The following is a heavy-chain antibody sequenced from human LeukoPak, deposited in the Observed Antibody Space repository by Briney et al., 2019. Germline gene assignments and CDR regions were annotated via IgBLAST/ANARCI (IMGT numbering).Heavy chain of an antibody. V-gene: IGHV3-30*02. Sequence: GGSLRLSCAASGFTLSRYGMHWVRQTPVKGLEWVTFIQFDGGNKYYAESVKGRFTISKDNSKNTLYLQMNSLRVEDTAVYYCAGHYDILTGARGGKAAFDIWGQGTMVTVSS. D-gene: IGHD3-9*01. CDR3: AGHYDILTGARGGKAAFDI. J-gene: IGHJ3*02. CDR2: IQFDGGNK. CDR1: GFTLSRYG.